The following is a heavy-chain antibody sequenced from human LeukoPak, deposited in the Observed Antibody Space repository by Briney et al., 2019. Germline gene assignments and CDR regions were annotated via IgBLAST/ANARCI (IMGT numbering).Heavy chain of an antibody. CDR1: GGSISSSSYY. D-gene: IGHD5-24*01. CDR2: IYYSGST. CDR3: ARDRDGCNSIRDY. Sequence: SETLSLTCTVSGGSISSSSYYWGWIRQPPGKGLEWIGSIYYSGSTYYNPSLKSRVTISVDTSKNQFSLKLSSVTAADTAVYYCARDRDGCNSIRDYWGQGTLVTVSS. J-gene: IGHJ4*02. V-gene: IGHV4-39*07.